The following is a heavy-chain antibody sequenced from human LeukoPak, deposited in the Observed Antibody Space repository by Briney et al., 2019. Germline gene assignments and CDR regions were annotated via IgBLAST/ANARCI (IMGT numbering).Heavy chain of an antibody. CDR3: ARSFGYSSSWYDVFDY. V-gene: IGHV3-21*01. D-gene: IGHD6-13*01. J-gene: IGHJ4*02. CDR2: ISSSSSYI. CDR1: GFTFSSYS. Sequence: GGSLRLSCAASGFTFSSYSMNWVRQAPGKGLEWVSSISSSSSYIYHADSVKGRFTISRDNAKNSLYLQMNSLRAEDTAVYYCARSFGYSSSWYDVFDYWGQGTLVTVSS.